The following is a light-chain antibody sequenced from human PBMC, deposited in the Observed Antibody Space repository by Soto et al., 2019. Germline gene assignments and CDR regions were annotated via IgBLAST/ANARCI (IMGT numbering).Light chain of an antibody. CDR3: QQYYSHRA. CDR1: QSISTW. CDR2: KAS. Sequence: DIQMTQSPSTLSASVGDRVTITCRAGQSISTWLAWHQQKPGKAPKLLISKASSLESGVPSRFSGGGSGTEFTLTISSLQPDDFATYYCQQYYSHRAFGQGTKVEI. V-gene: IGKV1-5*03. J-gene: IGKJ1*01.